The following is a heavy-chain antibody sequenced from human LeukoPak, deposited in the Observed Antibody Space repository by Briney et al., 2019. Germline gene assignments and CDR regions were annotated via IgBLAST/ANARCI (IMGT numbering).Heavy chain of an antibody. Sequence: SGGSLRLSCAASGFTFSSYWMSWVRQAPGKGLEWVANIKQDGSEKYYVDSVKGRFTISRDNAKNSLYLQMNSLRAEDTAVYYCARDPAQDIVATFVFHPWGQGTLVTVSS. CDR3: ARDPAQDIVATFVFHP. V-gene: IGHV3-7*04. D-gene: IGHD5-12*01. CDR1: GFTFSSYW. CDR2: IKQDGSEK. J-gene: IGHJ5*02.